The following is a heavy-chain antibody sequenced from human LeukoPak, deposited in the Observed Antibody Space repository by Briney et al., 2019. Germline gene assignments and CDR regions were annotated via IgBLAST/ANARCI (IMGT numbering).Heavy chain of an antibody. CDR3: AREAKVDAFDI. J-gene: IGHJ3*02. V-gene: IGHV4-34*01. CDR2: INHSGST. CDR1: GVSFSGYY. Sequence: RASETLSLTCAVYGVSFSGYYWSWIRQPPGKGLEWIGEINHSGSTNYNPSLESRVTISVDTSKNQFSLKLSSVTAADTAVYYCAREAKVDAFDIWGQGTMVTVSS.